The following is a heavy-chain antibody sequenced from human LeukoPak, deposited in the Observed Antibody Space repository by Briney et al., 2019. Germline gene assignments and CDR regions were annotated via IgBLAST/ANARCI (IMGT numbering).Heavy chain of an antibody. V-gene: IGHV3-30*02. CDR3: ASRDYYDSSGYYDAFDM. CDR1: GFTFSSYG. D-gene: IGHD3-22*01. J-gene: IGHJ3*02. Sequence: GGSLRLSCAASGFTFSSYGMHWVRQAPGKGLEWVAFIRYDGSNKYYADSVKGRFTISRDNSKNTLYLQMNSLRAEDTAVYYCASRDYYDSSGYYDAFDMWGQGTMVTVSS. CDR2: IRYDGSNK.